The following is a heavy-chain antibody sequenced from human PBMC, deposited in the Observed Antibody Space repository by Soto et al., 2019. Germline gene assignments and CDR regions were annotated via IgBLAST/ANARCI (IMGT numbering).Heavy chain of an antibody. V-gene: IGHV1-46*01. J-gene: IGHJ4*02. CDR1: GHTFTSYY. CDR2: INPSGGST. D-gene: IGHD6-19*01. Sequence: ASVKVSCKASGHTFTSYYMHWVRQAPGQGLEWMGIINPSGGSTSYAQKFQGRVTMTRDTSTSTVYMELSSLRSEDTAVYYCARDPVAYSSGWYGGFDYWGQGTLVTVSS. CDR3: ARDPVAYSSGWYGGFDY.